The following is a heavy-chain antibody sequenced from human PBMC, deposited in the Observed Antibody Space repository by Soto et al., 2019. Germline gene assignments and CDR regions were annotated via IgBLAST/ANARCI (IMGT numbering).Heavy chain of an antibody. CDR2: IIPIFGTA. Sequence: SVKVSCKASGGTFSSYAISWVRQAPGQGLEWMGGIIPIFGTANYAQKFQGRVTITADKSTSTAYMELSSLRSEDTAVYYCARFTASGYYGMDVWGLGTTVTVSS. CDR3: ARFTASGYYGMDV. V-gene: IGHV1-69*06. D-gene: IGHD2-21*02. J-gene: IGHJ6*02. CDR1: GGTFSSYA.